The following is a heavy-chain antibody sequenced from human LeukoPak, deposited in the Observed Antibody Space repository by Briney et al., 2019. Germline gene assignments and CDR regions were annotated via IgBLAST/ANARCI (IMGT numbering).Heavy chain of an antibody. CDR1: GFTFSSYS. J-gene: IGHJ4*02. CDR2: ISSSSYI. V-gene: IGHV3-21*01. CDR3: ARANRNDYVWGSYRDSYYFDY. Sequence: GGSLRLSCAASGFTFSSYSMNWVRQAPGKGLEWVSSISSSSYIYYADSVKGRFTISRDNAKNSLYLQMNSLRAEDTAVYYCARANRNDYVWGSYRDSYYFDYWGQGTLVTVSS. D-gene: IGHD3-16*02.